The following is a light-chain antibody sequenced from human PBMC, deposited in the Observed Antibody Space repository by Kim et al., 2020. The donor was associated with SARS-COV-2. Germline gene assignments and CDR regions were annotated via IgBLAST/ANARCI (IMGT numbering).Light chain of an antibody. J-gene: IGKJ1*01. V-gene: IGKV1-27*01. CDR1: QGISNY. Sequence: ASVGDRVTITCRASQGISNYLAWYQQKPGKVPKLLIYAASTLQSGVPSRFSGSGSGTDFTLTISSLRPEDVATYYCQKYNSAPRTFGQGTKVEIK. CDR2: AAS. CDR3: QKYNSAPRT.